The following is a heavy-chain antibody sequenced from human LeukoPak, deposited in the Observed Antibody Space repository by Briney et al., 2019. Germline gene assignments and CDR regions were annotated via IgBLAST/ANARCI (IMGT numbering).Heavy chain of an antibody. CDR2: IYSGGST. Sequence: GGSLRFSXAASGFTVSSNYMSWVRQAPGKGLEWVSVIYSGGSTYYADSVKGRFTISRDNSKNTLCLQMNSLRAEDTAVYYCARGGTFPIFDYWGQGTLVTVSS. J-gene: IGHJ4*02. CDR1: GFTVSSNY. V-gene: IGHV3-53*01. CDR3: ARGGTFPIFDY. D-gene: IGHD2-15*01.